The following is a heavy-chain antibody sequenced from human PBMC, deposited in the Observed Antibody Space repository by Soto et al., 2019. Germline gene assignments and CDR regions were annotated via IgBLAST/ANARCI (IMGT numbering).Heavy chain of an antibody. J-gene: IGHJ4*02. CDR2: IGTSANTI. CDR1: GFPFINYY. CDR3: ALDHVDGYSYGSFGD. Sequence: QVQLVESGGGLVKPGGSLRLSCAASGFPFINYYMTWIRQAPGKGLECLSYIGTSANTIYYADSVRGRFTNSRDNAKHSLYLQIGYLRAEDTAVYYCALDHVDGYSYGSFGDWGQGVLV. D-gene: IGHD5-18*01. V-gene: IGHV3-11*01.